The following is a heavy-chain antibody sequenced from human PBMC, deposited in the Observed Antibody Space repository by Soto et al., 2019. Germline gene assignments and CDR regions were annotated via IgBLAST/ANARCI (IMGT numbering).Heavy chain of an antibody. CDR1: GGSISSYY. J-gene: IGHJ4*02. CDR3: ARSIGGTYPIDY. V-gene: IGHV4-59*08. CDR2: IYYSGST. Sequence: QVQLQESGPGLVKPSETLSLTCTVSGGSISSYYWSWIRQPPGKGLEWIGYIYYSGSTNYNPSLKGRVTISVDTSKNQFSLKLSAVTAADTAVYYCARSIGGTYPIDYWGQGTLVTVSS. D-gene: IGHD1-26*01.